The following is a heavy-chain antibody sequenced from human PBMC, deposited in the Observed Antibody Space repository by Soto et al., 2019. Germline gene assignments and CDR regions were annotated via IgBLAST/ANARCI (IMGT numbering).Heavy chain of an antibody. J-gene: IGHJ4*02. CDR2: IYYSGST. CDR1: GGSISSYY. V-gene: IGHV4-59*01. Sequence: SESLSLTCTVSGGSISSYYWSWIRQPPGKGLEWIGYIYYSGSTNYNPSLKSRVTISVDTSKNQFSLKLSSVTAADTAVYYCASGVSRDYFDYWGQGTLVTSPQ. D-gene: IGHD3-10*01. CDR3: ASGVSRDYFDY.